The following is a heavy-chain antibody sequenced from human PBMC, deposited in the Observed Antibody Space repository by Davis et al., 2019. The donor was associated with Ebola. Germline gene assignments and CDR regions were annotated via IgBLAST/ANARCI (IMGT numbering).Heavy chain of an antibody. D-gene: IGHD3-9*01. V-gene: IGHV3-21*01. Sequence: PGGSLRLSCAASGFTFKIYGMNWVRQAPGKGLEWVSSISSSSSYIYYADSVKGRFTISRDNAKNSLYLQMNSLRAEDTAVYYCAREQTNYDILTGYYNYWDYWGQGTLVTVSS. CDR2: ISSSSSYI. CDR3: AREQTNYDILTGYYNYWDY. CDR1: GFTFKIYG. J-gene: IGHJ4*02.